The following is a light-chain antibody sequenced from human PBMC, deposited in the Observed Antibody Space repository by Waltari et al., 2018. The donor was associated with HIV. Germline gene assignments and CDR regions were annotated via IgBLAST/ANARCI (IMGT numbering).Light chain of an antibody. CDR2: KDS. V-gene: IGLV3-10*01. CDR1: ALPKKY. J-gene: IGLJ1*01. Sequence: SYELTQPPSVSVSPGQTARITCSGDALPKKYAYWYQQKSGQAPVLVIYKDSKGPAGIPGRFSGSSSGTMATLTISGAQVEDEADYYCYSTDTTGNLYVFGTGTKVTVL. CDR3: YSTDTTGNLYV.